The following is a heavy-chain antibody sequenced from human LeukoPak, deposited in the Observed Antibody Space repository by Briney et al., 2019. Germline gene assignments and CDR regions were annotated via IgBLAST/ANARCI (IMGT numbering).Heavy chain of an antibody. CDR2: INPNSGGA. D-gene: IGHD2-15*01. CDR1: GYIFSGYY. V-gene: IGHV1-2*02. Sequence: ASVRVSCKASGYIFSGYYMHWVRQAPGQGLEWMGWINPNSGGADYAQNFHGRVTMTRDMSISTVYMTLSRLRPDDTAIYYCARGPPEYCSGGTCYSGRNWLDPWGQGTRVIVSS. CDR3: ARGPPEYCSGGTCYSGRNWLDP. J-gene: IGHJ5*02.